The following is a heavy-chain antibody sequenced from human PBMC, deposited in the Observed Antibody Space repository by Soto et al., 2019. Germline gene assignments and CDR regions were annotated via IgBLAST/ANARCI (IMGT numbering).Heavy chain of an antibody. CDR1: GGTFSSYA. CDR3: ARDLVVVAANYYYYGMDV. V-gene: IGHV1-69*13. CDR2: IIPIFGTA. J-gene: IGHJ6*02. D-gene: IGHD2-15*01. Sequence: SVKVSCKASGGTFSSYAISWVRQAPGQGLEWMGGIIPIFGTANYAQKFQGRVTITADESTSTAYMELSSLRSEDTAVYYCARDLVVVAANYYYYGMDVWGQGTTVTVSS.